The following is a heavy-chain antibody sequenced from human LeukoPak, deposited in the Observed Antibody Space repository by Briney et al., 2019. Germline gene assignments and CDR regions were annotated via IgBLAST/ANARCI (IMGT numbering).Heavy chain of an antibody. Sequence: TRGASLQISCQGSGSIFTSYWIGWVRQLPGKGLEWTEIIYPGDSDSRYSPSFQGQVTISADKSISTAYLQWSSLKASDTAMYYCARHSPSLLYSSGDAFDIWGQGTMVTVSS. D-gene: IGHD6-19*01. V-gene: IGHV5-51*01. J-gene: IGHJ3*02. CDR1: GSIFTSYW. CDR2: IYPGDSDS. CDR3: ARHSPSLLYSSGDAFDI.